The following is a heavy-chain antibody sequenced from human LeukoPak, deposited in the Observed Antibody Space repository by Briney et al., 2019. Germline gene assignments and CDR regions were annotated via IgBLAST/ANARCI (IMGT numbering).Heavy chain of an antibody. D-gene: IGHD1-26*01. Sequence: SETLPLTCTVSGGSISSYYWSWIRQPPGKGLEWIGYIYYSGSTNYNPSLKSRVTISVDTSKNQFSLKLSSVTAADTAVYYCARRAWELNFDYWGQGTLVTVSS. CDR1: GGSISSYY. V-gene: IGHV4-59*08. CDR3: ARRAWELNFDY. CDR2: IYYSGST. J-gene: IGHJ4*02.